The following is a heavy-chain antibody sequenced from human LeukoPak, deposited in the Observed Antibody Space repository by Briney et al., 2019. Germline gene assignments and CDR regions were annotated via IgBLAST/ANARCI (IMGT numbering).Heavy chain of an antibody. CDR3: ARRHSSGWYHFDY. CDR2: IYYSGST. Sequence: PSETLSLTCTVSGGSISSYYWSWIRQPPGKGLEWIGYIYYSGSTNYNPSLKSRVTISVDTPKNQSSLKLSSVTAADTAVYYCARRHSSGWYHFDYWGQGTLVTVSS. CDR1: GGSISSYY. D-gene: IGHD6-19*01. J-gene: IGHJ4*02. V-gene: IGHV4-59*08.